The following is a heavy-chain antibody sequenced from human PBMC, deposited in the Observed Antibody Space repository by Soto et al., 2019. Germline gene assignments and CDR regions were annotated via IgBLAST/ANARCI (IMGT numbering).Heavy chain of an antibody. Sequence: QVQLQESGPGLVKPSETLSLTCTVYGGSISSYYWSWIRQPPGKGLEWIGYIYYSGSTNYNPSLKSRVTISVDTSKNQFSLKLSSVTAADTAVYYCARAIDWFDPWGQGTLVTVSS. CDR2: IYYSGST. CDR3: ARAIDWFDP. CDR1: GGSISSYY. V-gene: IGHV4-59*01. J-gene: IGHJ5*02.